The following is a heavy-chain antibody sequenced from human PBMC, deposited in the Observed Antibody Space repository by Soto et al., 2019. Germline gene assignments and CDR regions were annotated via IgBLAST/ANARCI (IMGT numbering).Heavy chain of an antibody. Sequence: VPLVESGGGSVQPGGSLRLSCVASGIAFSGFWMHWVRQVPGKWLVWVARVDSAGSGTSYADFVKGRFTISRDNAKNTLSLQMDSLRVEDTAVYYCATVFEHWGQGIPVTLPS. J-gene: IGHJ4*02. V-gene: IGHV3-74*01. CDR2: VDSAGSGT. CDR1: GIAFSGFW. CDR3: ATVFEH.